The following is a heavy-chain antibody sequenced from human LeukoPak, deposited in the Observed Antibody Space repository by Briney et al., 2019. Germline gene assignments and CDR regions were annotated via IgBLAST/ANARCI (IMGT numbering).Heavy chain of an antibody. D-gene: IGHD3-10*01. CDR1: GFTFSSYG. J-gene: IGHJ4*02. Sequence: GGSLRLSCAASGFTFSSYGIHWVRQAPGKGLEWVAVISYDGSNKYYADSVKGRFTISRDNSKNTLYLQMNSLRAEDTAVYYCAKTDYGSGSEPSVGFDYWGQGTLVTVSS. CDR3: AKTDYGSGSEPSVGFDY. V-gene: IGHV3-30*18. CDR2: ISYDGSNK.